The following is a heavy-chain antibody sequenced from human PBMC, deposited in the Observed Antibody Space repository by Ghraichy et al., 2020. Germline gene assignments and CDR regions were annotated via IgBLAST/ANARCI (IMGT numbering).Heavy chain of an antibody. D-gene: IGHD1-26*01. J-gene: IGHJ4*02. CDR1: GGSISTSAYY. Sequence: SQTLSLTCTVSGGSISTSAYYWGWIRQPPGKGLEWIGSIYYSGSTNSNPSLKSRVTISVDTSKKQFSLKLSSVTAADTAVYYCARQVPSVGSMDWGQGSLVTVSS. CDR2: IYYSGST. CDR3: ARQVPSVGSMD. V-gene: IGHV4-39*01.